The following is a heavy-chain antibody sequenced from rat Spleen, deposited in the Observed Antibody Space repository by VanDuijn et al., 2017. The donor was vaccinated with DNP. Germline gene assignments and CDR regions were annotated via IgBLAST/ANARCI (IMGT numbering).Heavy chain of an antibody. V-gene: IGHV5-7*01. CDR3: ATRAYLYWYFDF. Sequence: EVQLVESGGGLVQPGRSLKLSCAASGFTFSDYAMVWVRQAPKKGLEWVATISYDGSRTYYRDSVKGRFTISRDDAKITLYLQMDSLRSEDTATYYCATRAYLYWYFDFWGPGTMVTVSS. CDR1: GFTFSDYA. CDR2: ISYDGSRT. D-gene: IGHD2-1*01. J-gene: IGHJ1*01.